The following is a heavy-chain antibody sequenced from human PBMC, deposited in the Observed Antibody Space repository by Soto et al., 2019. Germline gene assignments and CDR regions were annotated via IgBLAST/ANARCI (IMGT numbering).Heavy chain of an antibody. Sequence: QVQLVQSGAEVKKPGASVKVSCQTSGYNFSAYYFNWVRQAAGQGPEWMGWLNPRNGQTGYVQKFRGRVTMTRDTSIATVYLELSRLTSEDTAIYFCAQETDTSMVDYWGQGTLVTVSS. CDR3: AQETDTSMVDY. CDR2: LNPRNGQT. J-gene: IGHJ4*02. CDR1: GYNFSAYY. V-gene: IGHV1-8*01. D-gene: IGHD5-18*01.